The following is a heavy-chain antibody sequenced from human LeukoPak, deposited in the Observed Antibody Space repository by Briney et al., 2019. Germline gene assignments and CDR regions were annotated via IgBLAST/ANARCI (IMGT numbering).Heavy chain of an antibody. CDR2: ISGSGGST. V-gene: IGHV3-23*01. CDR1: GFTFSSYA. CDR3: ARRVGAAKVSLHXYFDY. J-gene: IGHJ4*02. D-gene: IGHD1-26*01. Sequence: PGGSLRLSCAASGFTFSSYAMSWVRQAPGKGLEWVSAISGSGGSTYYADSVKGRFTISRDNSKNTLYLPMNSLRAEDTAVYYCARRVGAAKVSLHXYFDYWGQGTLVTVSS.